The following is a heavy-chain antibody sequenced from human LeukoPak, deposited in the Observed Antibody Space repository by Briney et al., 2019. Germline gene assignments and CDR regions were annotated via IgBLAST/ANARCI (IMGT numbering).Heavy chain of an antibody. D-gene: IGHD6-13*01. J-gene: IGHJ4*02. V-gene: IGHV3-53*01. CDR2: IYSGGST. CDR3: ARVGSIAAAGTPDY. Sequence: GGSLRLSCAASGFTVSNNYMSWVRQAPGKGLEWVSIIYSGGSTYYADSVKGRFTISRDNAKNSLYLQMNSLRAEDTAVYYCARVGSIAAAGTPDYWGQGTLVTVSS. CDR1: GFTVSNNY.